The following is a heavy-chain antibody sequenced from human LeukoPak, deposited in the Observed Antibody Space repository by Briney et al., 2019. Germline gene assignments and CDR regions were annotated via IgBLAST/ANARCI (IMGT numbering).Heavy chain of an antibody. CDR3: ARVDYGDYGFDY. V-gene: IGHV3-66*01. Sequence: AGGSLRLSCVVSGFSFTNAWMSWARQAPGKGLEWVSVIYSGGSTYYADSVKGRFTISRDNSKNTLYLQMNSLRAEDTAVYYCARVDYGDYGFDYWGQGTLVTVSS. J-gene: IGHJ4*02. D-gene: IGHD4-17*01. CDR1: GFSFTNAW. CDR2: IYSGGST.